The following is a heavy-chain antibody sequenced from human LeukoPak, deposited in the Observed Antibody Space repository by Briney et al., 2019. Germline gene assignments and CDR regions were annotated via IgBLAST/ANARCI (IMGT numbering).Heavy chain of an antibody. CDR1: GFTFSNYA. Sequence: GGSLRLSCAASGFTFSNYALSWVRQAPGKGLEWVSAISGSGGSTYYADSVKGRFTISRDNFKNTLYLQMNSLRADDTAVYYCAKDGGVWFGESNDYWGQGTLVTVSS. V-gene: IGHV3-23*01. D-gene: IGHD3-10*01. J-gene: IGHJ4*02. CDR3: AKDGGVWFGESNDY. CDR2: ISGSGGST.